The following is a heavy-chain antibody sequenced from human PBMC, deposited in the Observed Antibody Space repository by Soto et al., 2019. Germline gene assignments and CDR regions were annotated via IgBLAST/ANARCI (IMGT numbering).Heavy chain of an antibody. CDR2: IKSDVSST. Sequence: GGSLRLSCAASGFSFSTYWMHWVRQAPGKGLVWVSRIKSDVSSTGYADSVKGRFTISRDNAKNTLYLQMNSLRAEDTAVYYCARVAYSNTWFIDYWGQGTLVTVSS. CDR3: ARVAYSNTWFIDY. CDR1: GFSFSTYW. V-gene: IGHV3-74*01. J-gene: IGHJ4*02. D-gene: IGHD6-13*01.